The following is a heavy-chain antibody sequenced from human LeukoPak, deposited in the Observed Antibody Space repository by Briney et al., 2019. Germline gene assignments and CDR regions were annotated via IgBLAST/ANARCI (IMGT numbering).Heavy chain of an antibody. D-gene: IGHD4-23*01. CDR3: ARQDYGGIDY. V-gene: IGHV4-39*01. CDR2: IYYSGSS. J-gene: IGHJ4*02. Sequence: SETLSLTCTVSGGSISSSSYYWGWIRQPPGKGLEWIGNIYYSGSSYHSPSLKSRVAISVDTSKNHFSLKLSSVTAADTAVYYCARQDYGGIDYWGQGTLVTVSS. CDR1: GGSISSSSYY.